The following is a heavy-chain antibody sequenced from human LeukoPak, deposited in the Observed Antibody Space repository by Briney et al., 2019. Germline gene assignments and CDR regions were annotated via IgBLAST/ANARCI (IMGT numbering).Heavy chain of an antibody. CDR2: IYYSGST. V-gene: IGHV4-31*03. Sequence: SQTLSLTCTVSGGSISSGGYYWSWIRQHPGKGLEWIGYIYYSGSTYYNPSLKSRVTISVDTSKNQFSLKLSSVTAADTAVYHCARDRFWSGYYSHRFGYNWFDPWGQGTLVTVSS. D-gene: IGHD3-3*01. CDR3: ARDRFWSGYYSHRFGYNWFDP. CDR1: GGSISSGGYY. J-gene: IGHJ5*02.